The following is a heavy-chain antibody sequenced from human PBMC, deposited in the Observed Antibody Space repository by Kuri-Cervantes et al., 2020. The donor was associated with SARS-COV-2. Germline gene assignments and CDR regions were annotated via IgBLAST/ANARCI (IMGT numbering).Heavy chain of an antibody. CDR3: ARDRPHYDFWSGYSASYGMDV. V-gene: IGHV1-8*01. D-gene: IGHD3-3*01. J-gene: IGHJ6*02. Sequence: ASVKVSCKASGYTFTSYDINWARQATGQGLEWMGWMNPNSGNTGYAQKFQGRVTMTRDTSTSTVYMELSSLRSEDTAVYYCARDRPHYDFWSGYSASYGMDVWGQGTTVTVSS. CDR1: GYTFTSYD. CDR2: MNPNSGNT.